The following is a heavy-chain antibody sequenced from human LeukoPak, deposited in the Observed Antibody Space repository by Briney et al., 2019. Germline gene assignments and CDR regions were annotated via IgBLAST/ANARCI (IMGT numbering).Heavy chain of an antibody. CDR3: ARGQTGTTYRFDP. J-gene: IGHJ5*02. Sequence: SETLSLTCAVYGGPFSGYYWSWIRRPPGKGLEWIGEINHTGSTNYNPSLKSRVTISVDTSKNHFSLRLSSVTAADTAVYYCARGQTGTTYRFDPWGQGTLVTVSS. V-gene: IGHV4-34*01. D-gene: IGHD1-1*01. CDR1: GGPFSGYY. CDR2: INHTGST.